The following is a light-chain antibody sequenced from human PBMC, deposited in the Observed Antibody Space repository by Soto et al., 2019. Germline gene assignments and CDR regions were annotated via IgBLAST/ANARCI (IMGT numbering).Light chain of an antibody. CDR2: DVS. V-gene: IGLV2-14*01. CDR1: SSDVGGYNY. J-gene: IGLJ1*01. Sequence: QSALTQPASVSGSPGQSITISCTGTSSDVGGYNYVSWYQQHPGKAPKLMIYDVSNRPSGVSNRFSGSKSGNTASLTISGLQAEDEADYYCSSYTSSRTYVFGPGTKLTVL. CDR3: SSYTSSRTYV.